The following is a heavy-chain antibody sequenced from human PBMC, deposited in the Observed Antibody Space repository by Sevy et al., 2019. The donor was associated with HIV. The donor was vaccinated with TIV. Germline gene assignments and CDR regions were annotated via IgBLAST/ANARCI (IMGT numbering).Heavy chain of an antibody. D-gene: IGHD3-16*01. V-gene: IGHV3-53*01. CDR1: GFSVSSNY. CDR3: AREDIVLGEDNYYGMDV. J-gene: IGHJ6*02. CDR2: LYSGGRI. Sequence: GESLKISCAASGFSVSSNYMSWVRQAPGKGPEWVSVLYSGGRISYADSVQGRFTISRDNSKNTLYLQMNSLRAEDTDVYYCAREDIVLGEDNYYGMDVWGQGTTVTVSS.